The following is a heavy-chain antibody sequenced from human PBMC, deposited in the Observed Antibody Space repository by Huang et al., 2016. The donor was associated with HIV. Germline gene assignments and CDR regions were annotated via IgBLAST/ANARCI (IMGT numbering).Heavy chain of an antibody. CDR3: ATKTAGMDI. CDR2: SKQDESEK. V-gene: IGHV3-7*01. CDR1: TFTFGAYW. D-gene: IGHD1-7*01. J-gene: IGHJ6*02. Sequence: VESGGRSVQPGGSIKLSCVGSTFTFGAYWMSWFRQPPGKGLEWVANSKQDESEKYYVDSVKGRFNISRDNARKVLFLEMDDLRVEDTAIYFCATKTAGMDIWGQGTTVTVSS.